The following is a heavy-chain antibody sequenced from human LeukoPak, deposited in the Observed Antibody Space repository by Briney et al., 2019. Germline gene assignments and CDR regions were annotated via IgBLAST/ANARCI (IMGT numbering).Heavy chain of an antibody. CDR3: AREDPWLSKGVVY. CDR1: GFTFSSYE. J-gene: IGHJ4*02. V-gene: IGHV3-48*03. D-gene: IGHD5-24*01. Sequence: PGGSLRLSCAASGFTFSSYEMNWVRQAPGKGLEWVSYISSSGSTIYYADSGKGRFTISRDNAKNSLYLQMNSLRAEDTAVYYCAREDPWLSKGVVYWGQGTLVTVSS. CDR2: ISSSGSTI.